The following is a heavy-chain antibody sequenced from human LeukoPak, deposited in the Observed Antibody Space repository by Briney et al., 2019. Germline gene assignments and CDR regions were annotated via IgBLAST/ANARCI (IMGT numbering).Heavy chain of an antibody. CDR2: IIPIFGTA. Sequence: SVKVSCKASGGTFSSYAISWVRQAPGQGLEWMGGIIPIFGTANYAQKFQGRVTITADESTSIAYMELSSVTAADTAVYYCARVHPTWSTPYNWFDPWGQGTLVTVSS. D-gene: IGHD4-23*01. CDR1: GGTFSSYA. CDR3: ARVHPTWSTPYNWFDP. J-gene: IGHJ5*02. V-gene: IGHV1-69*13.